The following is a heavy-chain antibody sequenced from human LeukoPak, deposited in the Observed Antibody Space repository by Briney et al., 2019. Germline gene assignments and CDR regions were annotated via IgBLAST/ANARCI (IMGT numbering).Heavy chain of an antibody. V-gene: IGHV3-74*03. D-gene: IGHD4-17*01. CDR2: ISPDGSSA. J-gene: IGHJ4*02. CDR1: GFSFSSYW. CDR3: ARGRDYAFDS. Sequence: PGGSLRLSCAASGFSFSSYWMHRVRQAPGKGLVWVARISPDGSSALSADFVKGRFTISRDNAKNTLYLQMNSLRVEDTAVYYCARGRDYAFDSWGQGTLVTVSS.